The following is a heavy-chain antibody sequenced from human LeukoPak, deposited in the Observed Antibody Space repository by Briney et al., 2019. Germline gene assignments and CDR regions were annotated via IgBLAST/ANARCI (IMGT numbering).Heavy chain of an antibody. D-gene: IGHD6-13*01. CDR3: ARDTYSSWGYYYYYYMDV. J-gene: IGHJ6*03. CDR1: GFTFSSYA. V-gene: IGHV3-30*04. Sequence: GGSLRLSCAASGFTFSSYAMHWVRQAPGKGLEWVAVISYDGSNKYYADSVKGRFTISRDNSKNTLYLQMNSLRAEDTAVYYCARDTYSSWGYYYYYYMDVWGKGTTVTVSS. CDR2: ISYDGSNK.